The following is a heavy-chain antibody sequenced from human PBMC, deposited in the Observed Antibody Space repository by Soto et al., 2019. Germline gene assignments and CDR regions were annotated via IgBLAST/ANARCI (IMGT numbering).Heavy chain of an antibody. CDR1: GYTFTSYA. D-gene: IGHD6-19*01. CDR3: ASGGAVAGNYYYYGMDV. Sequence: VASVKVSCKASGYTFTSYAMHWVRQAPGQRLEWMGWINAGNGNTKYSQKFQGRVTITRDTSASTAYMELSSLRSEDTAVYYCASGGAVAGNYYYYGMDVWGQGTTVTVSS. CDR2: INAGNGNT. V-gene: IGHV1-3*01. J-gene: IGHJ6*02.